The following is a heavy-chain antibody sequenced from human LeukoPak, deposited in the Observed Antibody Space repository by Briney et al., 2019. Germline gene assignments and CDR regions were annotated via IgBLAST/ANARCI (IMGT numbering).Heavy chain of an antibody. D-gene: IGHD4-17*01. V-gene: IGHV4-59*01. CDR3: AKVFGGPVWDPQEYGDGFMFQH. CDR2: IYYSGST. CDR1: GGSISSYY. J-gene: IGHJ1*01. Sequence: SETLSLTCTVSGGSISSYYWSWIRQPPGKGLEWIGYIYYSGSTNYNPSLKSRVTISVDTSKNQFSLKLSSVTAADTAVYYCAKVFGGPVWDPQEYGDGFMFQHWGQGTLVTVSS.